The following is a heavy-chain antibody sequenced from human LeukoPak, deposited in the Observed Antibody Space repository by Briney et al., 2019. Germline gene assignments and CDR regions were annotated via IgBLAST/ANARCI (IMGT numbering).Heavy chain of an antibody. J-gene: IGHJ6*02. CDR1: GGSISSYY. D-gene: IGHD3-9*01. CDR2: IYYSGST. CDR3: ASSLTGYQPFYYYYGMDV. V-gene: IGHV4-59*01. Sequence: SETLSLTCTVSGGSISSYYWSWIRQPPGKGLEWIGYIYYSGSTNYNPSLKSRVTISVDTSKNQFSLKLSSVTAADTAVYYCASSLTGYQPFYYYYGMDVWGQGTTVTVS.